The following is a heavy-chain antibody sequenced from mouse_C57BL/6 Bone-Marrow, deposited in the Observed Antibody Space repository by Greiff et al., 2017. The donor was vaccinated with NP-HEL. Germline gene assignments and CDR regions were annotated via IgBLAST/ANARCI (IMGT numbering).Heavy chain of an antibody. CDR1: GYTFTDYY. V-gene: IGHV1-26*01. J-gene: IGHJ1*03. CDR2: INPNNGGT. CDR3: AKIYWGV. Sequence: VQLQQSGPELVKPGASVKISCKASGYTFTDYYMNWVKQSHGKSLEWIGDINPNNGGTSYNQKFKGKATLTVDKSSSTAYMELRSLTSEDSAVYYCAKIYWGVWGTGTTVTVSS. D-gene: IGHD1-1*01.